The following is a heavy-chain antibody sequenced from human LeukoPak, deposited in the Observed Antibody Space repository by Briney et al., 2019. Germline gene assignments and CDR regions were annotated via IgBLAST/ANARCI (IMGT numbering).Heavy chain of an antibody. J-gene: IGHJ1*01. CDR2: IRYDGSNK. V-gene: IGHV3-30*02. CDR1: GFTFSSYG. CDR3: ATLYGGQRADGY. D-gene: IGHD2-15*01. Sequence: PGGSLRLSCAASGFTFSSYGMHWVRQAPGKGLEWVAFIRYDGSNKYYADSVKGRFTISRDNSKNTLYLQMNSLRTDDTAVYYCATLYGGQRADGYWGQGTLVIVSS.